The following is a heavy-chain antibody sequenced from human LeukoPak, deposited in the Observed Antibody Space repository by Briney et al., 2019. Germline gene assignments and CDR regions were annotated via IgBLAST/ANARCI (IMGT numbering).Heavy chain of an antibody. J-gene: IGHJ5*02. Sequence: SETLSLTCTVSGGSISSYYWSWIRQPAGQGLEWIGRVYTSGSTNYNPSLKSRVTMSVETSKNQFSLMLSSVTAADTAVYYCVAGWGNGWFDPWGQGTLVTVSS. CDR2: VYTSGST. CDR3: VAGWGNGWFDP. V-gene: IGHV4-4*07. D-gene: IGHD3-16*01. CDR1: GGSISSYY.